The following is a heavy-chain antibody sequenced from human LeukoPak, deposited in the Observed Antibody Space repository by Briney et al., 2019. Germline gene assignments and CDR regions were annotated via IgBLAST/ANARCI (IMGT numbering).Heavy chain of an antibody. D-gene: IGHD3-10*01. J-gene: IGHJ6*02. V-gene: IGHV4-39*01. CDR2: IYYSGST. CDR3: SKQQRGLNSMKVGGYHYGMDV. CDR1: GGSISSSSYY. Sequence: SETLSLTCTVSGGSISSSSYYWGWIRQPPGKGLEWIGSIYYSGSTYYNPSLKSRVTISVDTSKNQFSLKLSSVTAADTAVYYRSKQQRGLNSMKVGGYHYGMDVWGQGTTVTVSS.